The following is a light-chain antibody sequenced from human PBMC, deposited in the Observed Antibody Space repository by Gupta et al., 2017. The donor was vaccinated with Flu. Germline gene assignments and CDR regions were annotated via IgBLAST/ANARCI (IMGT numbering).Light chain of an antibody. CDR3: CSYGGSKF. Sequence: QSALTQPPSASGSPGQSVTISCTGTSSDVGGYNYVSWYQQHPGKAPKLIIYEVNKRPSGVPDRFPGSKSGNTASLTVSGLLAEDEADYYCCSYGGSKFFGGGTKLTVL. J-gene: IGLJ2*01. CDR1: SSDVGGYNY. V-gene: IGLV2-8*01. CDR2: EVN.